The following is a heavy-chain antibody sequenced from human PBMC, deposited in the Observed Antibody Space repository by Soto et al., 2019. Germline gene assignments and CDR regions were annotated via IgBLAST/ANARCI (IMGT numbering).Heavy chain of an antibody. D-gene: IGHD1-26*01. CDR2: IYYSGST. CDR1: GGSISSYY. V-gene: IGHV4-59*01. J-gene: IGHJ5*02. Sequence: SETLSLTCTVSGGSISSYYWSWIRQPPGKGLEWIGYIYYSGSTNYNPSLKSRVTISVDTSKNQFSLKLSSVTAADTAVYYCASYIVGATRFHLWGQGTLVTVSS. CDR3: ASYIVGATRFHL.